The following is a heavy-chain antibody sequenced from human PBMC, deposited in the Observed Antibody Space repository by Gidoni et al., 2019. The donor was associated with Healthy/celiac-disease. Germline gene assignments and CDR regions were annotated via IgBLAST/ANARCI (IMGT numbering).Heavy chain of an antibody. CDR2: IKSKTDGGKT. J-gene: IGHJ6*02. Sequence: EVQLVESGGGLVKPGGSLRLSCAASGFTFSNAGMSWVRQAPGKGLEWVGRIKSKTDGGKTDYAAPVKGRFTISRDDSKNTLYLQMNSLKTEDTAVYYCTTDATQPYHYGMDVWGQGTTVTVSS. CDR3: TTDATQPYHYGMDV. CDR1: GFTFSNAG. V-gene: IGHV3-15*01.